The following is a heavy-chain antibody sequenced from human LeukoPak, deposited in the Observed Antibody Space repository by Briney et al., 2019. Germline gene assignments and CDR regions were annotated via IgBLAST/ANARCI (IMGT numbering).Heavy chain of an antibody. J-gene: IGHJ4*02. CDR3: ARAIGGYSYDLDY. CDR1: GFTFSSYD. CDR2: TGTAGDT. Sequence: GGSLRLSCAASGFTFSSYDMHWVRQDTGKGLEWVSATGTAGDTSYLGSVKGRFTISRENAKNSLYLQMNSLRAEDTAVYYCARAIGGYSYDLDYWGQGTLVTVSS. V-gene: IGHV3-13*01. D-gene: IGHD5-18*01.